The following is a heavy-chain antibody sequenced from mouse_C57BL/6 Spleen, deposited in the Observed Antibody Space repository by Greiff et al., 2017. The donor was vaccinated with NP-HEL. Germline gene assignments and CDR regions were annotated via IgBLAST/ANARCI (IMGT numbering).Heavy chain of an antibody. D-gene: IGHD4-1*01. CDR3: ARSGGFAY. CDR1: GYSITSGYY. Sequence: EVQLQQSGPGLVKPSQSLSLTCSVTGYSITSGYYWNWIRQFPGNKLEWMGYISYDGSNNYNPSLKNRISITRDTSKNQFFLKLNSVTTEDTATYYCARSGGFAYWGQGTLVTVSA. CDR2: ISYDGSN. J-gene: IGHJ3*01. V-gene: IGHV3-6*01.